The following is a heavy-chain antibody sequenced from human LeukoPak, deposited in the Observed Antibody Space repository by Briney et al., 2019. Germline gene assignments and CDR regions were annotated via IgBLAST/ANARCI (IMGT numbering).Heavy chain of an antibody. CDR2: IKEDGSQK. CDR3: ARDGGWGWDY. CDR1: GFTYSNHW. J-gene: IGHJ4*02. V-gene: IGHV3-7*01. Sequence: GGSLRLSCAASGFTYSNHWMSWVRQAPGKGLEWGGNIKEDGSQKYYAGSVKGRFTISRDNAKNSLYLQMNSLRVEDTAVYYCARDGGWGWDYWGQGTLVTVSS. D-gene: IGHD6-19*01.